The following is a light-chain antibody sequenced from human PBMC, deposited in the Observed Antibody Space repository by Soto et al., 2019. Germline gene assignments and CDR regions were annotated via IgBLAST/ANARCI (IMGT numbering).Light chain of an antibody. Sequence: QSALAQPASVSGSPGQSITIPCTGTTSDIGAYDYVSWYQQHPGKVPKLIIFEVTKRPSGFSSRFSGSKSGNTASLTISGLQAEDEADYYCSSYAGTNRVFGTGTKVTVL. CDR3: SSYAGTNRV. CDR2: EVT. V-gene: IGLV2-14*01. CDR1: TSDIGAYDY. J-gene: IGLJ1*01.